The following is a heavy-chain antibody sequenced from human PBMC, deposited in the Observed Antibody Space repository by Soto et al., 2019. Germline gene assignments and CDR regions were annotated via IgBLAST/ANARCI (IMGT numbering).Heavy chain of an antibody. CDR1: GFTFGNYW. J-gene: IGHJ4*02. D-gene: IGHD4-17*01. V-gene: IGHV3-7*01. CDR3: ASLTVTTGFDS. Sequence: EVHLVESGGGLVQPGGSLRLSCAASGFTFGNYWMNWVRQAPGKGLEWVANIKQDGSEKHYVDSVKGRFTISRDNAKSSLFLQMNSLRAEDTAVYYCASLTVTTGFDSWGQGTLVTVSS. CDR2: IKQDGSEK.